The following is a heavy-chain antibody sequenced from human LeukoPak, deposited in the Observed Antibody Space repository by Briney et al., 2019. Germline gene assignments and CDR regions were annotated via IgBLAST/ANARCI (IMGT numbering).Heavy chain of an antibody. J-gene: IGHJ5*02. Sequence: NPSETLSLTCTVSGGSISTYYWSWIRQPPGKGLEWIGYIYYTGSTTYNPSLKNRVTISVDTSKNQFSLKLRSVTAADTAVYYCARDRHATGIVPFDPWGQGTLVTVSS. V-gene: IGHV4-59*01. CDR3: ARDRHATGIVPFDP. CDR2: IYYTGST. D-gene: IGHD2-15*01. CDR1: GGSISTYY.